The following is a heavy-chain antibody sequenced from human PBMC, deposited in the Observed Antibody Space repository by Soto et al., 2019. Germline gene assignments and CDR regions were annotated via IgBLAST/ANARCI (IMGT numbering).Heavy chain of an antibody. J-gene: IGHJ1*01. CDR1: GGTIGTGGC. V-gene: IGHV4-31*03. Sequence: QVVLQESGPGLVKPSQTLSLTCTVSGGTIGTGGCWSGIRQHPAKGLEWIGFIVDRQTTAYNPSPKSRVSVDGDPPRCHFSLDLNSTTAADTAVYFCAWGEDGDKVRFWGQRLLVTVSS. D-gene: IGHD4-17*01. CDR2: IVDRQTT. CDR3: AWGEDGDKVRF.